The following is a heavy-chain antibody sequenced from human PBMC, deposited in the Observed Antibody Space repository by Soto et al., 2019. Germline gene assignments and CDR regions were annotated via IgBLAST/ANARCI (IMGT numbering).Heavy chain of an antibody. Sequence: PGGSLRLSCAASGFTFSSYGMHWVRQAPGKGLEWVAVISYDGSNKYYADSVKGRFTISRDNSKNTLYLQMNSLRAEDTAVYYCAKADSSGWYGGGVDYWGQGTLVTVSS. CDR2: ISYDGSNK. J-gene: IGHJ4*02. CDR3: AKADSSGWYGGGVDY. V-gene: IGHV3-30*18. D-gene: IGHD6-19*01. CDR1: GFTFSSYG.